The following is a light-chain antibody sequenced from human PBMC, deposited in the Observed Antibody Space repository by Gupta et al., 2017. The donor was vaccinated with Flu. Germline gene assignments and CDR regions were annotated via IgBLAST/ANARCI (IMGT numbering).Light chain of an antibody. CDR2: GAS. Sequence: ATLSVSPGERATLSCRASQNISSNLAWYQQKPGQAPRLLIYGASTRATGIPARFSGSGSGTEFTLTISSLQSEDFAVYYCQQYNNWPPWTFGQGTKVEI. J-gene: IGKJ1*01. CDR1: QNISSN. CDR3: QQYNNWPPWT. V-gene: IGKV3-15*01.